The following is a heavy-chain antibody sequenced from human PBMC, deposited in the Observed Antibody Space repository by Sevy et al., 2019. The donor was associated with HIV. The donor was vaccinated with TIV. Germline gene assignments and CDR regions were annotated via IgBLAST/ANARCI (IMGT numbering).Heavy chain of an antibody. CDR3: ARGVGLDC. V-gene: IGHV3-7*04. CDR2: IRPDGSDK. Sequence: GGSLRLSCAASGFTLSPYWMTWVRQAPGKGLEWVANIRPDGSDKYYVDSVKGRFTISRDNAKNSLYLQMNSLRADDTDMYYCARGVGLDCWGQGALLTVSS. CDR1: GFTLSPYW. D-gene: IGHD1-26*01. J-gene: IGHJ4*02.